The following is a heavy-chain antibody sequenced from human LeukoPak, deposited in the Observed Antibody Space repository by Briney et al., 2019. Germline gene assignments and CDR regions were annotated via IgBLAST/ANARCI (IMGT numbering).Heavy chain of an antibody. CDR2: ISSSSSTI. CDR3: ARDLTVTSTCWFDL. D-gene: IGHD4-11*01. CDR1: GFTFSSYS. J-gene: IGHJ5*02. Sequence: PGGSLRLSCAASGFTFSSYSMNWVRQAPGKGLEWVSYISSSSSTIYYADSVKGRFTISRDNAKNSLYLQMNNLGAEDTAVYYCARDLTVTSTCWFDLWGQGTLVTVSS. V-gene: IGHV3-48*04.